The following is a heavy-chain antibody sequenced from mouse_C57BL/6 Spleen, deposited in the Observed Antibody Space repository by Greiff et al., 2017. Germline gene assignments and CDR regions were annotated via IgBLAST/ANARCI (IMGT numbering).Heavy chain of an antibody. CDR2: IYPRGGST. J-gene: IGHJ2*01. CDR1: GYTFTSYD. Sequence: QVQLQQSGPELVKPGASVKLSCKASGYTFTSYDINWVKQRPGQGLEWIGWIYPRGGSTKYNEKFKGPATLTVDTTSSTAYMVRHSLTSEDSAVYFCARRGGRYYFDYWGQGTTLTVSS. CDR3: ARRGGRYYFDY. V-gene: IGHV1-85*01.